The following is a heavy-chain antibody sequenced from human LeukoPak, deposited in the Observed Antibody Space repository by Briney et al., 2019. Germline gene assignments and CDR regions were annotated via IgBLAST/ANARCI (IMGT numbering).Heavy chain of an antibody. CDR2: IIPILGIA. CDR1: GGTFSSYA. Sequence: ASVKVSCKASGGTFSSYAISWVRPAPGQGLEWMGRIIPILGIANYAQKFQGRVTITADKSTSTAYMELSSLRSEDTAVYYCARDLLKRTPYDYVWGSYRYTEGGWFDPWGQGTLVTVSS. V-gene: IGHV1-69*04. J-gene: IGHJ5*02. D-gene: IGHD3-16*02. CDR3: ARDLLKRTPYDYVWGSYRYTEGGWFDP.